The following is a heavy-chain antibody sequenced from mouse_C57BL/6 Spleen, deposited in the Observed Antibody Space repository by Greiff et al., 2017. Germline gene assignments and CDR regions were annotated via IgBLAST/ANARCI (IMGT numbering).Heavy chain of an antibody. CDR1: GFTFSDYD. CDR3: SRAGPSYYAMDY. J-gene: IGHJ4*01. Sequence: EVKLLQSGAGLVKPGGSVKLSCAASGFTFSDYDMHWVRQAPEKGLEWVAYISSGTSTIYYADTVKGRCTISRDNAKNTLFLQMTSLRSEDTAMYDCSRAGPSYYAMDYWGQGTLVTVSS. V-gene: IGHV5-17*01. CDR2: ISSGTSTI.